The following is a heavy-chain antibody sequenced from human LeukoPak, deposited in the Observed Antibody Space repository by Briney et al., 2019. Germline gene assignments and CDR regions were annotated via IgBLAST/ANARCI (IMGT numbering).Heavy chain of an antibody. CDR1: GASFNTGDYY. Sequence: SETLSLTCIVSGASFNTGDYYWNWIRQHPGKGLEWIGYIYNSGSTYYNPSLKSRVTISVDTSKNHFSLGLTSMTAADSAVYYCARGAPPDSWGQGTLVTVSS. CDR2: IYNSGST. V-gene: IGHV4-31*03. J-gene: IGHJ4*02. CDR3: ARGAPPDS.